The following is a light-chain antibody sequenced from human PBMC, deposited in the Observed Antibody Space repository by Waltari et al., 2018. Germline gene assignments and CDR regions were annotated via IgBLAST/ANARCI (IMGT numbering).Light chain of an antibody. V-gene: IGLV1-51*02. J-gene: IGLJ3*02. CDR1: SSNIGNNY. Sequence: QSVLTQPPSVSAATGQKVTISCSGRSSNIGNNYVSWYQQLPGTAPKLLIYENNKRPSGIPDRFSGSKSGTSATLGITGLQTGDEADYYCGTWDSSLSAWVFGGGTKLTVL. CDR2: ENN. CDR3: GTWDSSLSAWV.